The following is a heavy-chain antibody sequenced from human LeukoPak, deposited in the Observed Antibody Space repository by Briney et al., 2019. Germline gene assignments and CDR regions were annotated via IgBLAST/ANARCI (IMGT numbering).Heavy chain of an antibody. CDR2: IDGRGGTT. D-gene: IGHD3-3*01. CDR3: AKFPRVFGIIIIGHFYYYMDV. CDR1: GFTFSNKG. J-gene: IGHJ6*03. V-gene: IGHV3-23*01. Sequence: GRSLRLACAVAGFTFSNKGMTWVRQAGGEGMEWVASIDGRGGTTYSADSVNARFTIFRDNSENTLHLQINSLRAYDTALSYCAKFPRVFGIIIIGHFYYYMDVWRKGTTVTVSS.